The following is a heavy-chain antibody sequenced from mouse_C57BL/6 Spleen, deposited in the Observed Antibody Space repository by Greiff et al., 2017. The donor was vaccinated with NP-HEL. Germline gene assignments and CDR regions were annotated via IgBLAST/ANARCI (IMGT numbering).Heavy chain of an antibody. D-gene: IGHD1-1*01. CDR2: IDPSGSYT. Sequence: VQLQQPGAEFVKPGASVKLSCKASGYTFTSYWMQWVQQRPGQGLEWIGEIDPSGSYTNYHQKFKGKATLTVDTSSSTAYMQLSSQTSEVSAVYYCARSLYCGDYYFDYWGQGTTLTVSS. CDR1: GYTFTSYW. V-gene: IGHV1-50*01. J-gene: IGHJ2*01. CDR3: ARSLYCGDYYFDY.